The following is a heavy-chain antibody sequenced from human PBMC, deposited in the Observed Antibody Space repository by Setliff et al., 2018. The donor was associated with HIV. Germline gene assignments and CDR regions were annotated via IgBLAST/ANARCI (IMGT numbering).Heavy chain of an antibody. CDR3: ARVPADNYYDSSGYPDY. D-gene: IGHD3-22*01. CDR1: GYTFTSYG. J-gene: IGHJ4*02. V-gene: IGHV1-18*01. Sequence: SVKVSCKASGYTFTSYGISWVRQAPGQGLEWMGWISAYNGNTNYAQKPQGRVTMTTDTSTSTAYMELRSLRSDDTAVYYCARVPADNYYDSSGYPDYWGQGTLVTVSS. CDR2: ISAYNGNT.